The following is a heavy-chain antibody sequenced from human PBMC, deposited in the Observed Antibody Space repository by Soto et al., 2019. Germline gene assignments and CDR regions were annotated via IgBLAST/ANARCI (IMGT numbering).Heavy chain of an antibody. Sequence: QVQLVQSGAEVKKPGASVKVSCKASGYTFTSYDINWVRQATGQGIEWMGWMNPNSGNTGYAQKFQGRVTITRNTSISTAYMELSSLRSEDTAVYYCARRGYSSSWYYYYYYVMDVWGQGTTVTVSS. V-gene: IGHV1-8*01. D-gene: IGHD6-13*01. CDR1: GYTFTSYD. CDR3: ARRGYSSSWYYYYYYVMDV. J-gene: IGHJ6*02. CDR2: MNPNSGNT.